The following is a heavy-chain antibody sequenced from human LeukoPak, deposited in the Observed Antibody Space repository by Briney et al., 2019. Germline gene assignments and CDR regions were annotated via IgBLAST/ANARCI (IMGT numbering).Heavy chain of an antibody. CDR2: IYHYTGAT. CDR1: GYTFSGTGWY. D-gene: IGHD3-10*01. Sequence: DSVKVSCKASGYTFSGTGWYLYWLRQAPGQGLECMGWIYHYTGATHYAQKFQGRVAMTRDTSISTAYMELSRLRPDDTAVYYCARDGPAQMVDFDYWGQGTLVTVSS. V-gene: IGHV1-2*02. J-gene: IGHJ4*02. CDR3: ARDGPAQMVDFDY.